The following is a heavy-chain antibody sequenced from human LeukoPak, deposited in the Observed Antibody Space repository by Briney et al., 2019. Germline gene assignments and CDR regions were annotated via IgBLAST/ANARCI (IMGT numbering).Heavy chain of an antibody. D-gene: IGHD1-26*01. CDR3: ARDLVVGATSRYFDL. Sequence: GSLRLSCAASGFTFSNYAILWVRQPQGRGRDGIGEIYHSGSTNYNPSLKSRVTISVDKSKNQFSLKLSSVTAADTAVYYCARDLVVGATSRYFDLWGRGTLVTVSS. CDR2: IYHSGST. CDR1: GFTFSNYA. J-gene: IGHJ2*01. V-gene: IGHV4-4*02.